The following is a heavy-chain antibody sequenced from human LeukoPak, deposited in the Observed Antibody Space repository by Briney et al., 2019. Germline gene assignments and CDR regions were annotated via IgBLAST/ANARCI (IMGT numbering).Heavy chain of an antibody. V-gene: IGHV1-18*01. D-gene: IGHD3-22*01. Sequence: ASVKVSCKASGYTFTSYGISWVRQAPGQGLEWMGWISAYNGNTNYAQKLQGRVTMTTDTSTSTAYMELRSLRSDDTAVYYCARVYYDSSGYYSFDYWGQGTLVTVSP. CDR3: ARVYYDSSGYYSFDY. CDR2: ISAYNGNT. CDR1: GYTFTSYG. J-gene: IGHJ4*02.